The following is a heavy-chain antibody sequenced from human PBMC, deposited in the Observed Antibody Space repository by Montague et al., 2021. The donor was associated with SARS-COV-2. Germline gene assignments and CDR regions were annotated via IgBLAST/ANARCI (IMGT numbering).Heavy chain of an antibody. CDR1: VGSISSCNYY. J-gene: IGHJ6*02. D-gene: IGHD3-22*01. CDR2: IYTSRST. CDR3: ARVAGIGDSGSNTWSYYYYGMDV. Sequence: TLSLTCTVSVGSISSCNYYWIWIRQPAGKELKWIGRIYTSRSTNYNPSRKSRITISVATTKNQFSLKLSSVTAADTAVYYCARVAGIGDSGSNTWSYYYYGMDVWGQGTTVTVSS. V-gene: IGHV4-61*02.